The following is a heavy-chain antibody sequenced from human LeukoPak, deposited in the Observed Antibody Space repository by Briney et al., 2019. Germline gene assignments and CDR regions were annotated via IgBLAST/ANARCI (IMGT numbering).Heavy chain of an antibody. D-gene: IGHD3-22*01. CDR3: ARGRQFDYYDSSGYYGGYYYYGMDV. CDR1: GYTFTSYD. CDR2: MNPNSGNT. Sequence: ASVKVSCKASGYTFTSYDINWVRQATGQGLAWMGWMNPNSGNTGYAQKFQGRVTMTRNTSISTAYMELSSLRSEDTAVYYCARGRQFDYYDSSGYYGGYYYYGMDVWGQGTTVTVSS. J-gene: IGHJ6*02. V-gene: IGHV1-8*01.